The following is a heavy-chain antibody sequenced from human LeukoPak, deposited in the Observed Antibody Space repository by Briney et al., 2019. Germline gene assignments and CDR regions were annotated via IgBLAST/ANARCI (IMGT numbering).Heavy chain of an antibody. CDR2: ISAYNGNT. CDR1: GYTFTSYG. Sequence: ASVKVSCKASGYTFTSYGISWVRQAPGQGLEWMGWISAYNGNTNYAQKLQGRVTMTTDTSTSTAYMELRSLRSDDTAVYYCARDRGDDQERDQIAAALEYWYFDLWGRGTLVTVSS. V-gene: IGHV1-18*01. CDR3: ARDRGDDQERDQIAAALEYWYFDL. D-gene: IGHD6-13*01. J-gene: IGHJ2*01.